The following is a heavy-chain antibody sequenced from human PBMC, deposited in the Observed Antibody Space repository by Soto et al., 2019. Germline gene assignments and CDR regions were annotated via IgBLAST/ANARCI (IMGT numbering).Heavy chain of an antibody. CDR3: ARAAHPTTYYYDSSVDAFDI. CDR2: ISSSSSYI. V-gene: IGHV3-21*01. D-gene: IGHD3-22*01. J-gene: IGHJ3*02. Sequence: EVQLVESGGGLVKPGGSLRLSCAASGFTFSSYSMNWVRQAPGKGLEWVSSISSSSSYIYYADSVKGRFTISRDNAKNSLYLQMNSLRVEDTAVYYCARAAHPTTYYYDSSVDAFDIWGQGTMVTVSS. CDR1: GFTFSSYS.